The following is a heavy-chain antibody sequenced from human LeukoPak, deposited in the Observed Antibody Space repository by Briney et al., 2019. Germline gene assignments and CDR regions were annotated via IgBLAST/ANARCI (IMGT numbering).Heavy chain of an antibody. V-gene: IGHV3-30*18. CDR2: ISYDGSNK. D-gene: IGHD3-16*02. CDR1: GFTFSSYG. Sequence: GGSLRLSCAASGFTFSSYGMHWVRQAPGKGLEWVAVISYDGSNKYYADSVKGRFTISRDNSKNTLYLQMNSLRAEDTAVYYCAKDQGPYDYVWGSYRSARGNWFDLWGQGTLVTVSS. CDR3: AKDQGPYDYVWGSYRSARGNWFDL. J-gene: IGHJ5*02.